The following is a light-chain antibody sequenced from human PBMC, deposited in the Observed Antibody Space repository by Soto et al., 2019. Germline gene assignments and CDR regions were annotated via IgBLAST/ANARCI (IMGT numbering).Light chain of an antibody. V-gene: IGKV3-20*01. J-gene: IGKJ2*01. Sequence: EIVLTQSPGTPSLSPGERATLSCRASQSVSSSYLAWYQQKPGQAPRLLIYGASSRATGIPDRFSGSGSGTDFTLTISRLEPEDFAVYYCQQYDSSPPGYTFGQGTKLEIK. CDR2: GAS. CDR1: QSVSSSY. CDR3: QQYDSSPPGYT.